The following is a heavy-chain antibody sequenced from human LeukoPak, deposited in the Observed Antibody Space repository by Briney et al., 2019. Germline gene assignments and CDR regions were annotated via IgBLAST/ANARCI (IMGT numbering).Heavy chain of an antibody. V-gene: IGHV3-72*01. D-gene: IGHD5-18*01. CDR2: IRNKAKSYTT. Sequence: GGSLRLSCAASGFTFSDHYMDWVRQAPGKGLEWVGRIRNKAKSYTTEYAASVKGRFTISRDDSKNSLYLQMNSLKTEDTAVYYCARVRVDTAMVTLFDYWGQGTLVTVSS. CDR1: GFTFSDHY. CDR3: ARVRVDTAMVTLFDY. J-gene: IGHJ4*02.